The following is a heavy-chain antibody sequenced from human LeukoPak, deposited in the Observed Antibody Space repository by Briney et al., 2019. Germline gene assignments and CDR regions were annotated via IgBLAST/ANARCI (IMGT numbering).Heavy chain of an antibody. CDR2: ISSSGNTI. CDR1: GFTFSSYE. J-gene: IGHJ3*02. V-gene: IGHV3-48*03. CDR3: ARDCSSSAFDI. D-gene: IGHD2-15*01. Sequence: GSLRLSCAASGFTFSSYEMNWVRQAPGKGLEWVSYISSSGNTIYDADSVKGRFTISRDNDKNSVYLQMNSLRAEDTAVYYCARDCSSSAFDIWGQGTMITVSS.